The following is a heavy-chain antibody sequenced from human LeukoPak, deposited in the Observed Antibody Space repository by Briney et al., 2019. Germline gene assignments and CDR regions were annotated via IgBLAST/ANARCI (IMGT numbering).Heavy chain of an antibody. CDR2: IKQDGSET. D-gene: IGHD2-2*01. J-gene: IGHJ4*02. V-gene: IGHV3-7*01. CDR3: ARNPAKVVPAVN. CDR1: GFTFSNYW. Sequence: PGGSLRLSCAASGFTFSNYWMSWVRQAPGKGLEWVANIKQDGSETYYVDSVKGRFTISRDNAKNSLYLQMNSLRAEDTAVYYCARNPAKVVPAVNWGQGTLVTVSS.